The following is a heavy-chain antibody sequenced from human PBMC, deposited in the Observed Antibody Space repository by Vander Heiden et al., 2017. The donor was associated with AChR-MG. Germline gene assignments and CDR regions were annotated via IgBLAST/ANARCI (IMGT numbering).Heavy chain of an antibody. CDR1: GFTFTSYA. J-gene: IGHJ4*02. CDR2: ISGSGGST. Sequence: EVQLLESGGGLVKPGGSLRLPCAASGFTFTSYAMSWVRQAPGKGLEWVSAISGSGGSTYYADSVKGRFTISRDNSKNTLYMQMNSLRAEDTAVYYCARRRSGSYLDYWGQGTLVTVSS. V-gene: IGHV3-23*01. D-gene: IGHD3-10*01. CDR3: ARRRSGSYLDY.